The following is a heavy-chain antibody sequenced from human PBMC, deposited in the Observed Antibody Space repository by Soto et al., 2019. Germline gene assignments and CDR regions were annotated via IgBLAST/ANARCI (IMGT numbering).Heavy chain of an antibody. CDR2: IIPIFGTA. J-gene: IGHJ4*02. V-gene: IGHV1-69*13. D-gene: IGHD2-2*01. CDR3: ARAGRGCSSTSCYYSGVFYFDY. Sequence: SVKVSCKASGGTFSSYAISWVRQAPGQGLEWMGGIIPIFGTANYAQKFQGRVTITADESTSTAYMELSSLRSEDTAVYYCARAGRGCSSTSCYYSGVFYFDYWGQGTLVTVSS. CDR1: GGTFSSYA.